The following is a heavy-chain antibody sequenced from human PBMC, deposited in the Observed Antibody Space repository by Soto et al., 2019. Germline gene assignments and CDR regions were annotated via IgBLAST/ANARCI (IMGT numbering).Heavy chain of an antibody. CDR1: GFTFSSYA. CDR3: VKEVSINYDHYYYYGMDV. V-gene: IGHV3-64D*06. Sequence: GGSLRLSCSASGFTFSSYAMHWVRQAPGKGLEYVSAISSNGGSTYYADSVKGRFTISRDNSKNTLYLQMSSLRAEDTAVYYCVKEVSINYDHYYYYGMDVWGQGTTVTVS. CDR2: ISSNGGST. J-gene: IGHJ6*02. D-gene: IGHD3-3*01.